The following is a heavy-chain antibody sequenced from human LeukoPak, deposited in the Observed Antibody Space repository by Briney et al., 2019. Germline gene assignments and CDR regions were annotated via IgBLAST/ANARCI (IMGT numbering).Heavy chain of an antibody. CDR1: GFTVSSSNNY. Sequence: GGSLRLSCAASGFTVSSSNNYMSWVHQAPGKGPEWVSVIYTGDRTDYADFVKGRFTISRDNSKNTLYLQMNSLRAEDTAVYYCARSRNSSGWYPFQHWGQGTLVTVSS. V-gene: IGHV3-53*01. CDR3: ARSRNSSGWYPFQH. D-gene: IGHD6-19*01. CDR2: IYTGDRT. J-gene: IGHJ1*01.